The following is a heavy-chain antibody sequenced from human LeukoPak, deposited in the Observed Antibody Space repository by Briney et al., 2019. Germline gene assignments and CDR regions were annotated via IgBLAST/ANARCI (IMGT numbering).Heavy chain of an antibody. J-gene: IGHJ3*02. V-gene: IGHV4-34*01. D-gene: IGHD2-15*01. CDR3: ARRRMDCSGGSCYSNAFDI. CDR2: INHSGST. Sequence: SETLSLTCAVYGGSFSGYYWSWIRQPPGKGLEWIGEINHSGSTNYNPSLKSRVTISVDTSKNQFSLKLSSVTAADTAVYYCARRRMDCSGGSCYSNAFDIWGQGTMVTVSS. CDR1: GGSFSGYY.